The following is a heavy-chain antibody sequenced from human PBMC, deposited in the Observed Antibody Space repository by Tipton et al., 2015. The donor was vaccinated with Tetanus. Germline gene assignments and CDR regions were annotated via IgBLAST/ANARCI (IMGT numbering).Heavy chain of an antibody. CDR3: ARVGSSGYYYGVEYYFDY. D-gene: IGHD3-22*01. Sequence: QLVQSGAEVKKPGSSVKVSCKASGGTFSSYAISWVRQAPGQGLEWMGGIIPIFGTANYTQKFRGRVTITADESTSTAYMELSSLRSEDTAVYYCARVGSSGYYYGVEYYFDYWGQGTLVTVSS. CDR2: IIPIFGTA. V-gene: IGHV1-69*01. CDR1: GGTFSSYA. J-gene: IGHJ4*02.